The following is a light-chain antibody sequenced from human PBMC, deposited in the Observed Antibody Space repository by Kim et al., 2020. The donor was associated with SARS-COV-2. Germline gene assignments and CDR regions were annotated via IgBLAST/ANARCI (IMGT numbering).Light chain of an antibody. CDR3: HQYYSTWT. CDR1: QSVLAKTNNESY. J-gene: IGKJ1*01. CDR2: WAS. Sequence: TAPISCTSRQSVLAKTNNESYLAWYQQKPGQPPKLLIYWASARESGVPDRFSGSGSGTDFSLTISSLQAEDVAVYFCHQYYSTWTFGQGTKVDIK. V-gene: IGKV4-1*01.